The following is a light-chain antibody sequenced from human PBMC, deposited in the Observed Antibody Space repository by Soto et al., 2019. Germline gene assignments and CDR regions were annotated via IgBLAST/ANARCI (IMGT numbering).Light chain of an antibody. V-gene: IGLV2-14*01. Sequence: SALTQPASVSWSPGQSITISCTGTSSDVGGYKYVSWYQHHADKAPKLMIYEVSNRPSGVSNRFSGSKSGNTASLTIYGLQAEDEADYYCSSFSSSTTLYVFGTGTKVTVL. CDR1: SSDVGGYKY. CDR3: SSFSSSTTLYV. J-gene: IGLJ1*01. CDR2: EVS.